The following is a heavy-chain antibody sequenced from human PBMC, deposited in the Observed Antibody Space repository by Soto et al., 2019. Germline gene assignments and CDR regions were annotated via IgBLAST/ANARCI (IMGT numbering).Heavy chain of an antibody. Sequence: ASVKVSCKASGYTFTSYGISWVRQAPGQGLEWMGWISAYNGNTNYAQKLQGRVTMTTDTSTSTAYMELRSLRSDDTAVYYCASAHYDFWSGYKRHYYYYGMDVWGQGPTVTVS. V-gene: IGHV1-18*04. D-gene: IGHD3-3*01. CDR1: GYTFTSYG. CDR2: ISAYNGNT. CDR3: ASAHYDFWSGYKRHYYYYGMDV. J-gene: IGHJ6*02.